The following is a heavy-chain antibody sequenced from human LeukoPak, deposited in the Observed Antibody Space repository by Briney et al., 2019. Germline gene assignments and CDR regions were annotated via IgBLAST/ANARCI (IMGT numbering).Heavy chain of an antibody. CDR2: IYYSGST. J-gene: IGHJ4*02. CDR1: GGSISSYY. Sequence: SETLSLTCTVSGGSISSYYWSWIRQPPGKGLEWIGYIYYSGSTNYNPSLKSRVTISVDTSKNQFSLKLSSVTAADTAVYYCARHFPLAYCGGDCLYFDYWGQGTLVTVSS. D-gene: IGHD2-21*02. V-gene: IGHV4-59*08. CDR3: ARHFPLAYCGGDCLYFDY.